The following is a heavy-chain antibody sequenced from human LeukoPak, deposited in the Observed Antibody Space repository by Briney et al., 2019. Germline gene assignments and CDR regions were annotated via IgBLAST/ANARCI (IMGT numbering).Heavy chain of an antibody. CDR3: ARAGWHQLNIYYYYMDV. CDR2: IKQDGSEK. CDR1: GFTFSSYW. D-gene: IGHD2-2*01. J-gene: IGHJ6*03. V-gene: IGHV3-7*01. Sequence: PGGSLRLSCAASGFTFSSYWMSWVRQAPGKGLEWVANIKQDGSEKYYVDSVKGRFTISRDNAKNSLYLQMNSLRAEDTAVYYCARAGWHQLNIYYYYMDVWGKGTTVTVSS.